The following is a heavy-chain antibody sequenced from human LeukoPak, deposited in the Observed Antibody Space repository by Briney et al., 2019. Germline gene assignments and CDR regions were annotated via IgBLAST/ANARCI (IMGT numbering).Heavy chain of an antibody. D-gene: IGHD2-15*01. V-gene: IGHV1-58*01. CDR1: GFTFTSSA. CDR3: AAEPLYCSGGSCYLFDY. J-gene: IGHJ4*02. CDR2: IVVGSGNT. Sequence: GASVKVSCKASGFTFTSSAVQWVRQARGQRLEWIGWIVVGSGNTNYAQKFQERVTITRDMSTSTAYMELSSLRSEDTAVNYCAAEPLYCSGGSCYLFDYWGQGTLVTVSS.